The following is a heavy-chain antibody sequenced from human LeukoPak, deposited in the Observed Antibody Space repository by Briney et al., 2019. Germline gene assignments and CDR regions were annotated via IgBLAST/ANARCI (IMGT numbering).Heavy chain of an antibody. CDR3: ANRYCSGGSCYPYHY. CDR1: GGSIRNYF. V-gene: IGHV4-4*07. J-gene: IGHJ4*02. CDR2: IYTSGSI. D-gene: IGHD2-15*01. Sequence: SETLSLTCSVSGGSIRNYFWSWIRQPAGKGLEWIGRIYTSGSIDYKPSLRSRVTMSVDTSRNQFSLKLTSVTAADTAVYYCANRYCSGGSCYPYHYWGQGTLVTVSS.